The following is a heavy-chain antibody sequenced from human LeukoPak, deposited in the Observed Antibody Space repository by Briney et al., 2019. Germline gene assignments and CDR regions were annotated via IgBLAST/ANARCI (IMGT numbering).Heavy chain of an antibody. Sequence: GGSLRLSCTVSGFTFSDYYISWVRQAPGKGLEWVSYISSSGSMLHYADSVEGRFTISRDNAKNSLYLQMSSLRVEDTAVYYCTRRPYSSSWYYFDYWGQGTLVTVSS. CDR3: TRRPYSSSWYYFDY. CDR2: ISSSGSML. J-gene: IGHJ4*02. D-gene: IGHD6-13*01. CDR1: GFTFSDYY. V-gene: IGHV3-11*04.